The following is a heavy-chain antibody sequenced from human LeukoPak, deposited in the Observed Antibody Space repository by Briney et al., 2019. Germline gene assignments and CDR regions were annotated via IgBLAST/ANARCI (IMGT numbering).Heavy chain of an antibody. D-gene: IGHD6-25*01. CDR2: INTDGSST. J-gene: IGHJ4*02. Sequence: GGSLRLSCAASGFIFSSYWMHWVRQAPGKGLVWVSRINTDGSSTIYADSVKGRFTISRDNAKNTLYLQMNSLRVEDTAVYYCARAGGPFDYWGQGTLVTVSS. V-gene: IGHV3-74*01. CDR3: ARAGGPFDY. CDR1: GFIFSSYW.